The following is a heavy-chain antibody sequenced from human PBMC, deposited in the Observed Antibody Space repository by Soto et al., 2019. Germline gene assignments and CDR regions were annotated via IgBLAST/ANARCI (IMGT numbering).Heavy chain of an antibody. J-gene: IGHJ4*02. D-gene: IGHD5-12*01. CDR2: FDPEDGET. V-gene: IGHV1-24*01. CDR1: GYTLTELS. CDR3: ATGSARISPQYGGSDYFDY. Sequence: GASVKVSCKVSGYTLTELSMHWVRQAPGKGLEWMGGFDPEDGETIYAQKFQGRVTMTEDTSTDTAYMELSSLRSEDTAVYYCATGSARISPQYGGSDYFDYWGQGTLVTVSS.